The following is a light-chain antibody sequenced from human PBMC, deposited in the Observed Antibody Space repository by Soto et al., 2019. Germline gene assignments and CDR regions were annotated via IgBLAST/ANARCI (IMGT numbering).Light chain of an antibody. J-gene: IGKJ5*01. CDR2: GAS. Sequence: EIVMTQSPATLSVSPGEGATLSCRASQSFSTNLAWYEQKPGQAPRLLIYGASTRATGIPARFSGSGSGTEFTLTISSLEPEDFAVYYCQQRSNWPMSTFGQGTRLEIK. CDR1: QSFSTN. V-gene: IGKV3-15*01. CDR3: QQRSNWPMST.